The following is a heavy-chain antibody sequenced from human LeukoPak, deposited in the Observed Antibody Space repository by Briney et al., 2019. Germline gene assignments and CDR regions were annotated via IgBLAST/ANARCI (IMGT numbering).Heavy chain of an antibody. CDR1: GFTFTTYS. J-gene: IGHJ4*02. CDR3: ARGHTAVTRHFDS. V-gene: IGHV3-21*01. Sequence: GGSLRLSREASGFTFTTYSMTWVRQAPGKGLEWVSIISSGSSAIFSADALKGRFTISRDDAKNLLYLDMNSLRAEDTAVYYCARGHTAVTRHFDSWGQGTLVTVSS. D-gene: IGHD4-17*01. CDR2: ISSGSSAI.